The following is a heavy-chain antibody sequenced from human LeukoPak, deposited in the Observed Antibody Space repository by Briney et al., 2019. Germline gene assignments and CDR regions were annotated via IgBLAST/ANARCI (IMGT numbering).Heavy chain of an antibody. J-gene: IGHJ4*02. Sequence: SETLSLTCAVYGGSFSGYYWGWIRQPPGKGLEWIGEINHSGSTNYNPSLKSRVTISVDTSKNQFSLKLSSVTAADTAVYYCARPYYYDSSGYYRRVYYFDYWGQGTLVTVSS. V-gene: IGHV4-34*01. CDR1: GGSFSGYY. CDR2: INHSGST. CDR3: ARPYYYDSSGYYRRVYYFDY. D-gene: IGHD3-22*01.